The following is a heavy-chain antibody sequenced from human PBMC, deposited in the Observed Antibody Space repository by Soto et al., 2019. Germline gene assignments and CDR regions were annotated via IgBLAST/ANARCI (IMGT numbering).Heavy chain of an antibody. CDR3: ARQRWPAAMANYMDV. D-gene: IGHD2-2*01. J-gene: IGHJ6*03. CDR1: GGSISSYY. Sequence: QVQLQESGPGLVKPSETLSLTCTVSGGSISSYYWSWIRQPPGKGLEWIGYIYYSGSTNDNPSLKSRVTISVDTSKNQFSLKLSSVTAADTAVYYCARQRWPAAMANYMDVWGKGTTVTVSS. CDR2: IYYSGST. V-gene: IGHV4-59*08.